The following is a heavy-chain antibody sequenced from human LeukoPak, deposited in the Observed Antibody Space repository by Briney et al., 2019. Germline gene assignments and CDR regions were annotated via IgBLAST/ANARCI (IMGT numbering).Heavy chain of an antibody. CDR1: GFTFSNYV. Sequence: PGGSLRLSCAASGFTFSNYVMSWVRQAPGKGLEWVSTISDNGDRTDYADSVKGRFTISRDNAKNTLYLQMNSLTAEDTAVYYCARGRGTYSDYWGQGTLVTVSS. V-gene: IGHV3-23*01. D-gene: IGHD1-26*01. CDR3: ARGRGTYSDY. CDR2: ISDNGDRT. J-gene: IGHJ4*02.